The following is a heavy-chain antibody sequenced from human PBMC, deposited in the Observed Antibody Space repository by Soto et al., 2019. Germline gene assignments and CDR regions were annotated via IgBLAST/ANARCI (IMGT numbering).Heavy chain of an antibody. V-gene: IGHV4-61*01. D-gene: IGHD4-17*01. CDR1: GGSVSDKTYY. Sequence: WETLSLTCSVSGGSVSDKTYYWGWIRQPPGKRLEWIGYVYYSGTTNYNPSLKSRVTISVDLSKNRFSLRLSSVTTAATALYYCARTTAVHNTRRPRYLFAYRGQRTLV. CDR3: ARTTAVHNTRRPRYLFAY. CDR2: VYYSGTT. J-gene: IGHJ1*01.